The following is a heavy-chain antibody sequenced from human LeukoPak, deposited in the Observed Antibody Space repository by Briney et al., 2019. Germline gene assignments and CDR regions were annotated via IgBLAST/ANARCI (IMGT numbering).Heavy chain of an antibody. Sequence: ASVKVSCKASGYTFTSYGISWVRQAPGQGLEWMGWISAYNGNTNYAQKLQGRVTMTTDTSTSTAYMELRSLRSDDTAVYYCARESIFGVVKDAFDIWGQGTMVTVSS. CDR3: ARESIFGVVKDAFDI. CDR2: ISAYNGNT. D-gene: IGHD3-3*01. CDR1: GYTFTSYG. J-gene: IGHJ3*02. V-gene: IGHV1-18*01.